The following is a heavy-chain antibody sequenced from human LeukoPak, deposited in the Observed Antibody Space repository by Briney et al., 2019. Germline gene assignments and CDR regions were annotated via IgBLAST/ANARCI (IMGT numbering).Heavy chain of an antibody. CDR3: ATDPPTNYYDSSGYYYNFGY. D-gene: IGHD3-22*01. V-gene: IGHV1-24*01. J-gene: IGHJ4*02. CDR1: GYTLTELS. Sequence: ASVKASCKVSGYTLTELSMHWVRQAPGKGLEWMGGLDPEDGETIYAQKFQGRVTMTEDTSTDTAYMELSSLRSEDTAVYYCATDPPTNYYDSSGYYYNFGYWGQGTLVTVSS. CDR2: LDPEDGET.